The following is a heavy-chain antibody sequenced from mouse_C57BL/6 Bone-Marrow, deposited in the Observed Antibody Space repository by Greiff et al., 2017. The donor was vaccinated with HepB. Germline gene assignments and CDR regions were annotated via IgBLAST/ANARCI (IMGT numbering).Heavy chain of an antibody. V-gene: IGHV15-2*01. Sequence: VQLQQSGSELRSPGSSVKLSCKDFDSEVFPIAYMSWVRQKPGHGFEWIGGILPSIGRTIYGEKFEDKATLDADTLSNTAYLELNSLTSEDSAIYYCARHDGYWAWFAYGGQGTLVTVSA. CDR2: ILPSIGRT. D-gene: IGHD2-3*01. CDR1: DSEVFPIAY. J-gene: IGHJ3*01. CDR3: ARHDGYWAWFAY.